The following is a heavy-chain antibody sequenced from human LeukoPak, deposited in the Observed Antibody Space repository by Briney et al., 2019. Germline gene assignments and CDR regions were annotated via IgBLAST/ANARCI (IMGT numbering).Heavy chain of an antibody. Sequence: PGASLRLSCAASGFIFSNYAMSWVRQAPGTGLEWVSAIGGRDGGTYYADSVKGRFTVFRDDPKNTLNLQMHTLKVQDTAVYYCAKWGHYDFLTGYYDSEYWGPGTLFTVSS. J-gene: IGHJ4*01. CDR1: GFIFSNYA. D-gene: IGHD3-9*01. CDR3: AKWGHYDFLTGYYDSEY. V-gene: IGHV3-23*01. CDR2: IGGRDGGT.